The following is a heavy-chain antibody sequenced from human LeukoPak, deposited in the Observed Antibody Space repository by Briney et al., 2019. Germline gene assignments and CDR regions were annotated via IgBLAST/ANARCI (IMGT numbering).Heavy chain of an antibody. CDR3: ARVKYYYYMDV. CDR1: VYTFTSYD. CDR2: MNPNSGNT. V-gene: IGHV1-8*01. Sequence: ASVKVSCKASVYTFTSYDINWVRHATGQGLGWMGWMNPNSGNTGYAQKFQGRVTMTRNTSISTAYMELSSLRSEDTAVYYCARVKYYYYMDVWGKGTTVTVSS. J-gene: IGHJ6*03.